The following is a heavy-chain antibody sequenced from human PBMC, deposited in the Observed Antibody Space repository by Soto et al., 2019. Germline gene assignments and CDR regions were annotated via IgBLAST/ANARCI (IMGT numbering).Heavy chain of an antibody. V-gene: IGHV1-69*05. J-gene: IGHJ3*02. D-gene: IGHD4-17*01. CDR2: IIPIFGTA. Sequence: SVKVSCKASGGTFSSYAISWVRQAPGQGLEWMGGIIPIFGTANYAQKLQGRVTMTTDTSTSTVYMELRSLRSDDTAVYYCARSQTVTTLSYDAFDIWGRGTVVTVSS. CDR1: GGTFSSYA. CDR3: ARSQTVTTLSYDAFDI.